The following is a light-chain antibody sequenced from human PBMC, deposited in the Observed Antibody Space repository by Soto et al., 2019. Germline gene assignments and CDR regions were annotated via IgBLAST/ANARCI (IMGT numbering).Light chain of an antibody. J-gene: IGLJ2*01. CDR1: SSDVGGYNY. Sequence: QSVLTQPASVSGSPGQSITISCTGTSSDVGGYNYVSWYQQHPGKAPKLMIYEVSNRPSGVSNRFSGSKSGNTSSLTISGLQAEDEDDYHCRSYTNTNTVLFGGGTKLTVL. CDR3: RSYTNTNTVL. V-gene: IGLV2-14*01. CDR2: EVS.